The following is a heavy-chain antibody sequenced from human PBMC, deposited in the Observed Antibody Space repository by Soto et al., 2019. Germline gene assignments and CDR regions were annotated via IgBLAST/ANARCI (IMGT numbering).Heavy chain of an antibody. J-gene: IGHJ4*02. CDR3: ARVYCSSTSCHHYFDY. D-gene: IGHD2-2*01. Sequence: QVQLQQWGAGLLRPSETLSLTCAVYGGSFSGYFWSWIRQPPGKGLEWIGESNESGSTNYNPSLKSRVTISIDTSKNQFSLNLSSVTAADTAVYFCARVYCSSTSCHHYFDYWGQGTLVSVSS. V-gene: IGHV4-34*02. CDR2: SNESGST. CDR1: GGSFSGYF.